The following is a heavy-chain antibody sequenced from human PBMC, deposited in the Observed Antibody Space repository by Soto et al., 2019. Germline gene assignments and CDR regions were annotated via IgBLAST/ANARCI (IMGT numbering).Heavy chain of an antibody. D-gene: IGHD2-2*02. V-gene: IGHV3-48*02. CDR2: ISSSSDTI. CDR1: GLTFSSYS. Sequence: GGSLRLSCAASGLTFSSYSMNWVRQAPGKGLEWVSYISSSSDTIHYADSVKGRFTSSRDNAKSSLYLQMNSLSDDDTAVYYCARDKADRSCTSTSCYSPLDYWGQGTLVTVSS. CDR3: ARDKADRSCTSTSCYSPLDY. J-gene: IGHJ4*02.